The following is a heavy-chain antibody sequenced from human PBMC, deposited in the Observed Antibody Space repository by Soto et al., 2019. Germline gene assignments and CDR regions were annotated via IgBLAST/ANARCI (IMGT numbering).Heavy chain of an antibody. Sequence: VQLVESGGGVVQPGRSLRLSCAASGFTFSDYAMHWVRQAPGKGLEWVAVVSHDGRNTHYADSVKGRFTISRDSSKKTVSLEMTSLRAEDTAVSYCAKGGRQWLVTSDFNYWGPGALVTVSS. CDR2: VSHDGRNT. CDR1: GFTFSDYA. V-gene: IGHV3-30*18. D-gene: IGHD6-19*01. CDR3: AKGGRQWLVTSDFNY. J-gene: IGHJ4*02.